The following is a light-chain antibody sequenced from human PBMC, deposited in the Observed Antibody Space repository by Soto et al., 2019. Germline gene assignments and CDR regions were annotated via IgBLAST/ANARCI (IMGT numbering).Light chain of an antibody. V-gene: IGLV3-21*04. CDR2: YDS. CDR1: NIGSKS. J-gene: IGLJ1*01. CDR3: QVWDSSSDHPEV. Sequence: SYELTQPPSVSVAPGKTARITCGGNNIGSKSVHWYQQKPGQAPVLVIYYDSDRPSGIPERFSGSNSGNTATLSISRVEAGDEADYYCQVWDSSSDHPEVFGTGPKLTVL.